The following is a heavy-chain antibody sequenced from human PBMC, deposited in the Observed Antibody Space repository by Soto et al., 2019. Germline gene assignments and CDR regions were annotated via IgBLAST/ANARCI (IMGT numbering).Heavy chain of an antibody. D-gene: IGHD3-10*01. CDR2: ISYDGSNK. V-gene: IGHV3-30*03. J-gene: IGHJ6*03. CDR3: ARGLILWFGELSRRGGYYYYMDV. CDR1: GFTFSGYG. Sequence: GGSLRLSCAASGFTFSGYGMHWVRQAPGKGLEWVAVISYDGSNKYYADSVKGRFTISRDNSKNTLYLQMNSLRAEDTAVYYCARGLILWFGELSRRGGYYYYMDVWGKGTSVTVSS.